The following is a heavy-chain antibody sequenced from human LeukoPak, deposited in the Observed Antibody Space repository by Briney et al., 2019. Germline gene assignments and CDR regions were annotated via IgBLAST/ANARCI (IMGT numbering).Heavy chain of an antibody. CDR1: GFTFSSYA. CDR3: GKPRVSDYYQSRRFLGY. J-gene: IGHJ4*02. D-gene: IGHD3-22*01. Sequence: GGSLRLSCAASGFTFSSYAMSWVRQAPGKGLEWVSAISGSGDSTYYSDSVKGRFTISRDNSKNTLYVHMNSLRAEETAVYYCGKPRVSDYYQSRRFLGYWGRGTLVTVSS. V-gene: IGHV3-23*01. CDR2: ISGSGDST.